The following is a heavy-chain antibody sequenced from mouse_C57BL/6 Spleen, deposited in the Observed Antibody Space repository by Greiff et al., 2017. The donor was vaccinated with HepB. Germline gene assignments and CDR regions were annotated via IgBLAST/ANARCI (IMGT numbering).Heavy chain of an antibody. CDR2: IYPGGGYT. CDR3: ARLEYYYAMDY. Sequence: VQLQQSGAELVRPGTSVKMSCKASGYTFTNYWIGWAKQRPGHGLEWIGDIYPGGGYTNYNEKFKGKATLTADKSSSTAYMQFSSLTSEDSAIYYCARLEYYYAMDYWGQGTSVTVSS. V-gene: IGHV1-63*01. J-gene: IGHJ4*01. CDR1: GYTFTNYW.